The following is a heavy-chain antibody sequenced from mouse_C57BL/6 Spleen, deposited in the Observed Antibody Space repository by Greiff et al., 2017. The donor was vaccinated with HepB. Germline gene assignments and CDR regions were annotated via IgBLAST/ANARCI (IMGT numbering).Heavy chain of an antibody. J-gene: IGHJ2*01. V-gene: IGHV1-82*01. Sequence: QVQLQQPGAELVKPGASVKLSCKASGYAFSSSWMNWVKQRPGKGLEWIGRIYPGDGDTNYNGKFKGKATLTADKSSSTAYMQLSSLTSEDSAVYFCARDFYYGNGYWGQGTTLTVSS. D-gene: IGHD2-1*01. CDR3: ARDFYYGNGY. CDR1: GYAFSSSW. CDR2: IYPGDGDT.